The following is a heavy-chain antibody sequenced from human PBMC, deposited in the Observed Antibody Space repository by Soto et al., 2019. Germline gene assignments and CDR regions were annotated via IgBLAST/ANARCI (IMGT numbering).Heavy chain of an antibody. J-gene: IGHJ4*02. CDR1: GVTVSSNY. CDR2: IYSGGST. Sequence: VGSLRLYCAASGVTVSSNYMSWVRQAPGKGLEWVSVIYSGGSTYYADSVKGRFTISRDNSKNTLYLQMNSLRAEDTAVYYCARQTPPDYWGPGTLVTVST. CDR3: ARQTPPDY. V-gene: IGHV3-53*01.